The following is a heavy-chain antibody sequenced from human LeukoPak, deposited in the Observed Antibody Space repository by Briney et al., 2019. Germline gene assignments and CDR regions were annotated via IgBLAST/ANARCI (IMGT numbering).Heavy chain of an antibody. Sequence: GASLKFSCKASGYSFASDDINWVRQAPEQGLEWMGWMGARHGYTGSAQRFQGRITMTRDTSISTAYMELSSLTSDDTAVYYCARGWISGDVSEYYFEIWGQGTLVTVSS. V-gene: IGHV1-8*01. CDR2: MGARHGYT. CDR3: ARGWISGDVSEYYFEI. CDR1: GYSFASDD. D-gene: IGHD5/OR15-5a*01. J-gene: IGHJ4*02.